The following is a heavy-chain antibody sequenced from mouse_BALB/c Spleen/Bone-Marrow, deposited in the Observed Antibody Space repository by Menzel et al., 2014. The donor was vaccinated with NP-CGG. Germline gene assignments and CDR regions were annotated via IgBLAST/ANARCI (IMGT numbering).Heavy chain of an antibody. CDR3: TRRAAYYFDY. J-gene: IGHJ2*01. Sequence: VKLMESGAEPARPGASVKMSCKASGYTFTSYPMNWVKQRPGQGLEWIGYINPSSGYSNYNQKFKDKATLTADKSSSTAYVQLSSLTSEDSAVYYCTRRAAYYFDYWGQGTTLTVSS. CDR1: GYTFTSYP. CDR2: INPSSGYS. V-gene: IGHV1-4*01. D-gene: IGHD3-3*01.